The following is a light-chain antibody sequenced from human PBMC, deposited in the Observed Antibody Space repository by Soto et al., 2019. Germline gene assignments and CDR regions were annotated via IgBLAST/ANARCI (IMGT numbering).Light chain of an antibody. J-gene: IGKJ1*01. CDR2: KAS. CDR3: QQNNNYWT. V-gene: IGKV1-5*03. CDR1: QSISYW. Sequence: DIQMTQSPSTLSASVGDRVTITCRASQSISYWLAWYQQKPGKAPNLLIYKASSLGSGVPSRFSGSGSGTEFTLTISSLQPDDFATYYCQQNNNYWTFGQGTKVEIK.